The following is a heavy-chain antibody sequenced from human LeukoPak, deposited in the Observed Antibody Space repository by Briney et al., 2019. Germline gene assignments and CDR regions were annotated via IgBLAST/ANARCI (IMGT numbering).Heavy chain of an antibody. CDR1: GGSISSSSYY. J-gene: IGHJ6*03. D-gene: IGHD5-18*01. CDR2: IYYSGST. Sequence: PSETLSLTCTVSGGSISSSSYYWGWIRQPPGKGLEWIGSIYYSGSTYYNPSLKSRVTISVDTSKNQFSLKLSSVTAADTAVYYCARVKELWLSFYYYYYMDVWGKGTTVTISS. CDR3: ARVKELWLSFYYYYYMDV. V-gene: IGHV4-39*07.